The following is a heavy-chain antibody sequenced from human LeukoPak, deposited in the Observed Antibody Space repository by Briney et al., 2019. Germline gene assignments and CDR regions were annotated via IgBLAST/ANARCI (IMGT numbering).Heavy chain of an antibody. CDR2: IIPIFGTA. J-gene: IGHJ6*02. D-gene: IGHD5-18*01. CDR3: ASLWLNYYYYYGTDV. V-gene: IGHV1-69*13. Sequence: SVKVSCKASGGTFSSYAISWVRQAPGQGLEWMGGIIPIFGTANYAQKFQGRVTITADESTSTAYMELSSLRSEDTAVYYCASLWLNYYYYYGTDVWGQGTTVTASS. CDR1: GGTFSSYA.